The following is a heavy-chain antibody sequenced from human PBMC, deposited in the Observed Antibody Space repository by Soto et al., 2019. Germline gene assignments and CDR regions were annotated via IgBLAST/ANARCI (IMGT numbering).Heavy chain of an antibody. CDR1: GGSISSSNW. CDR3: ASERKEPYDSSGYYLCYFDY. D-gene: IGHD3-22*01. J-gene: IGHJ4*02. Sequence: QVQLQESGPGLVKPSGTLSLTCAVSGGSISSSNWWSWVRQPPGKGLDWIGEIYHSGSTNYNPSLKSRVTISVDKSKNQFSLKLSSVTAADTAVYYCASERKEPYDSSGYYLCYFDYWGQGTLVTVSS. V-gene: IGHV4-4*02. CDR2: IYHSGST.